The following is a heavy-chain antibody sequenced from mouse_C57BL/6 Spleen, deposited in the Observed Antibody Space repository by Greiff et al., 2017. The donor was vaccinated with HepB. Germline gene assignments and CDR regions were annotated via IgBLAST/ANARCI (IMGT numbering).Heavy chain of an antibody. CDR2: INYDGSSS. CDR3: ARDSSGYYFDY. Sequence: EVKVVESEGGLVQPGSSMKLSCTASGFTFSDYYMAWVRQVPEKGLEWVANINYDGSSSYYLDSLKSRFIISRDNAKNILYLQMSSLKSEDTATYYCARDSSGYYFDYWGQGTTLTVSS. CDR1: GFTFSDYY. V-gene: IGHV5-16*01. J-gene: IGHJ2*01. D-gene: IGHD3-2*02.